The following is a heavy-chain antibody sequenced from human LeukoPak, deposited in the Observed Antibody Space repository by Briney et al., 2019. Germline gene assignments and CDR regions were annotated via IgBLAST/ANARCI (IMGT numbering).Heavy chain of an antibody. CDR2: ISASGYST. J-gene: IGHJ4*02. CDR1: GFTFSSYA. Sequence: GGSLRLSCAASGFTFSSYAMSWVRQAPGQGLEWVSGISASGYSTYYGDSVKGRFTISRDNSKNTLYLQMNSLRAEDTAVYYCAKDRPGIAVAGTVFDYWGQGTLVTVSS. D-gene: IGHD6-19*01. CDR3: AKDRPGIAVAGTVFDY. V-gene: IGHV3-23*01.